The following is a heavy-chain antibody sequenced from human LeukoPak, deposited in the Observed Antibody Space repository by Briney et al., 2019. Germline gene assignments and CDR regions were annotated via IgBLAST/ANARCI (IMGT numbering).Heavy chain of an antibody. CDR1: GGSFNDSY. CDR2: INHSGST. V-gene: IGHV4-34*01. D-gene: IGHD2-2*02. J-gene: IGHJ6*02. CDR3: ARGSRYCSSISCYKYYYAMDV. Sequence: PSETQSLTCAVYGGSFNDSYWSWIRQPPGKGLEWIGEINHSGSTNFKSSLKSRVTISVDTSKNQFSLKLSSVTAADTAVYFCARGSRYCSSISCYKYYYAMDVWGQGTTVTVSS.